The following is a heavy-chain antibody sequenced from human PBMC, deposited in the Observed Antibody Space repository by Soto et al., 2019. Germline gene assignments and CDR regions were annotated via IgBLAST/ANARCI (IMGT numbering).Heavy chain of an antibody. CDR1: GFSLSTTGVA. D-gene: IGHD5-12*01. CDR3: THSTNGYGGTVLLY. J-gene: IGHJ4*02. CDR2: IYWNDDK. Sequence: QITLKESGPTLVHPTQTLTLTCTFSGFSLSTTGVAVGWVRQPPGKALNWLALIYWNDDKRYSPSLQSRLTITQDTSKNQVVLTLTNMDPVDTATYYCTHSTNGYGGTVLLYWGQGTLVTVSS. V-gene: IGHV2-5*01.